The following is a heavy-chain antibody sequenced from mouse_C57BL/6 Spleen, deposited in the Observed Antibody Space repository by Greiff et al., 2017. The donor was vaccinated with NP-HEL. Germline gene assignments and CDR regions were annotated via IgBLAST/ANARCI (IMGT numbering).Heavy chain of an antibody. V-gene: IGHV1-15*01. Sequence: QVQLQQSGAELVRPGASVTLSCKASGYTFTDYEMHWVKQTPVHGLEWIGAIDPETGGTASNQKFKGKAILTADKSSSTAYMELRSLTSEDSAVYYCTREGDYYGSSYVYYAMDYWGQGTSVTVSS. J-gene: IGHJ4*01. CDR2: IDPETGGT. CDR1: GYTFTDYE. CDR3: TREGDYYGSSYVYYAMDY. D-gene: IGHD1-1*01.